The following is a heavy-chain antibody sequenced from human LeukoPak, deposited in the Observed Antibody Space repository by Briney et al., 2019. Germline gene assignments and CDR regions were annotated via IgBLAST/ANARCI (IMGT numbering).Heavy chain of an antibody. J-gene: IGHJ5*02. V-gene: IGHV3-23*01. CDR1: GFLFHVYS. CDR2: ISHSDDST. CDR3: AKTYDTSTSPDH. Sequence: GGSLRLSCRTSGFLFHVYSMAWVRQAPGKGLEWISTISHSDDSTYYADSVKGRFTISRDNSKNTVYLQMSSLRVEDTALYYCAKTYDTSTSPDHWGQGTLVTVSS. D-gene: IGHD3-9*01.